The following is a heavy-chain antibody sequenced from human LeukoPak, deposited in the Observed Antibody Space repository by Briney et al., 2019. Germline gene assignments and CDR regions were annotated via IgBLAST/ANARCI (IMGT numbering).Heavy chain of an antibody. J-gene: IGHJ4*02. D-gene: IGHD1-1*01. CDR1: GFTFSSYS. CDR2: ISSSSSYI. Sequence: GGSLRLSCAASGFTFSSYSMNWVRQAPGKGLEWVSSISSSSSYIYYADSVKGRFTISRDNAKNSLYLQMNRLRAEDTAVYYCATGTSWNDVDYFDYWGQGTLVTVSS. CDR3: ATGTSWNDVDYFDY. V-gene: IGHV3-21*01.